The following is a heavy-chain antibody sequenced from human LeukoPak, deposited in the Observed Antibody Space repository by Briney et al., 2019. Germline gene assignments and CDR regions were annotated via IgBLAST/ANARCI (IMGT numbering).Heavy chain of an antibody. CDR1: GGSISSSSYY. CDR2: IYYSGST. Sequence: SETLSLTCTVSGGSISSSSYYWGWIRQPPGKGLEWIGSIYYSGSTYYNPSLKSRVTISVDTSKNQFSLKLSSVTAADTAVYYCARREIAAAGTVYFDYWGQGTLVTVSS. V-gene: IGHV4-39*01. CDR3: ARREIAAAGTVYFDY. D-gene: IGHD6-13*01. J-gene: IGHJ4*02.